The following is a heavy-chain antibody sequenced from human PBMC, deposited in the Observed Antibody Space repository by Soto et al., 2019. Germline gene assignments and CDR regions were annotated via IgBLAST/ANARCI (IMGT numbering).Heavy chain of an antibody. V-gene: IGHV3-21*01. CDR2: ISSSSNYI. CDR3: ARLGYCSSISCYASDY. J-gene: IGHJ4*02. CDR1: GFTFSGYS. D-gene: IGHD2-2*01. Sequence: PGGSLRLSCAASGFTFSGYSMAWVRQAPGKGLEWVSSISSSSNYIYYADSVKGRFTISRDNAKNSLYLQMNSLRAEDTAVYYCARLGYCSSISCYASDYWGQGTLVTVSS.